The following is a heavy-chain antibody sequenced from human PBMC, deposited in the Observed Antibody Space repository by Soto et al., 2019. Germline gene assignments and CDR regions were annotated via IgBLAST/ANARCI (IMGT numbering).Heavy chain of an antibody. CDR2: INPNSGGT. CDR3: ARDGQYYGSGKDGMDV. CDR1: GYTFTGYY. V-gene: IGHV1-2*02. D-gene: IGHD3-10*01. Sequence: VASVKVSCKASGYTFTGYYMHWVRQAPGQGLEWMGWINPNSGGTNYAQKFQGRVTMTRDTSISTAYMELSRLRSDDTAVYYCARDGQYYGSGKDGMDVWGQGTTVTVSS. J-gene: IGHJ6*02.